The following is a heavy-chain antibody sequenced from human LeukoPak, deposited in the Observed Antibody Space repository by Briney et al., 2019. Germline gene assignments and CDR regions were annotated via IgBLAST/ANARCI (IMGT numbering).Heavy chain of an antibody. CDR3: ARDYGANIAFDI. CDR2: INPNSGGT. V-gene: IGHV1-2*02. D-gene: IGHD2/OR15-2a*01. J-gene: IGHJ3*02. Sequence: GASVKVSCKASGYSFTGYYIHWVRQAPGQGLEWMGWINPNSGGTNFAQNFQGRVTMTRDTSISTAYMEVSRLRSDDTAVYYCARDYGANIAFDIWGQGTMVTVSS. CDR1: GYSFTGYY.